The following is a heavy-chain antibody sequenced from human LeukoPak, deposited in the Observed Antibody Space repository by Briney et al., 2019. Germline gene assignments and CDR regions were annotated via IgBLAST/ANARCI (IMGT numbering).Heavy chain of an antibody. CDR2: IYYSGST. CDR3: ARDSYYYDSSGIAFDI. D-gene: IGHD3-22*01. V-gene: IGHV4-30-4*07. J-gene: IGHJ3*02. Sequence: PSETLSLTCAVSGGSLSSGGYSWSWIRQPPGKGLEWIGYIYYSGSTYYNPSLKSRVTISVDTSKNQFSLKLSSVTAADTAVYYCARDSYYYDSSGIAFDIWGQGTMVTVSS. CDR1: GGSLSSGGYS.